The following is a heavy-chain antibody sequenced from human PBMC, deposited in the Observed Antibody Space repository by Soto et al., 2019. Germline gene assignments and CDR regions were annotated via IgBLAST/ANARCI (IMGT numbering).Heavy chain of an antibody. D-gene: IGHD2-2*02. CDR3: ARAIVPAAITKYYYYYGMDV. J-gene: IGHJ6*02. Sequence: ASVKVSCKASGYTVTSYDINCVRQATGQVLEWMGWMNPNSGNTGYAQKFQGRVTMTRNTSISTAYMELSSLRSEDTAVYYCARAIVPAAITKYYYYYGMDVWGQGTTVTVSS. CDR2: MNPNSGNT. CDR1: GYTVTSYD. V-gene: IGHV1-8*01.